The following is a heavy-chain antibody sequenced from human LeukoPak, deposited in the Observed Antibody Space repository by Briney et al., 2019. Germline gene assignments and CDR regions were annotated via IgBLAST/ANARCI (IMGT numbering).Heavy chain of an antibody. CDR2: IKSEMDGGTT. CDR3: TTGGSVIVAGTRAFDI. CDR1: GFTFSYTW. J-gene: IGHJ3*02. D-gene: IGHD5-12*01. V-gene: IGHV3-15*07. Sequence: GGSLRLSCAASGFTFSYTWMNWVRQAPGKGLEWVGRIKSEMDGGTTDYAAPVQGRFTISRDDSQATLYLQMNSLKTEDTAVYYCTTGGSVIVAGTRAFDIWGQGTMVTVSS.